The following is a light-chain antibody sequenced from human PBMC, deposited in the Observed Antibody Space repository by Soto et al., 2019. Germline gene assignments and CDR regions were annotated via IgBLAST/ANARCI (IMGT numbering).Light chain of an antibody. CDR2: GAS. CDR3: QQYNKWPRWT. J-gene: IGKJ1*01. V-gene: IGKV3-15*01. CDR1: QSVSSN. Sequence: EIVMTQSPASRSGSPGERATLSCRASQSVSSNLAWYQQKPGQAPRLLIYGASTRATGIPARFSGSGSGTEFTLSISSLQSEDFAVYYCQQYNKWPRWTFGQGTKVDI.